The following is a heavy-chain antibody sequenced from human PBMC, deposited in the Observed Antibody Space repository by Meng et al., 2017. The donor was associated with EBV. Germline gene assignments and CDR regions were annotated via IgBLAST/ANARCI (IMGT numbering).Heavy chain of an antibody. D-gene: IGHD6-13*01. CDR2: IIPIFGTA. Sequence: QVEVVQSGGEVKKPGSSVNVFCKASGGPLSSYAISWVRKAHGQGLEWMGGIIPIFGTANYAQKFQGRVTITADKSTSTAYMELSSLRSEDTAVYYCARAEIAAAGRLDYWGQGTLVTVSS. CDR1: GGPLSSYA. V-gene: IGHV1-69*06. CDR3: ARAEIAAAGRLDY. J-gene: IGHJ4*02.